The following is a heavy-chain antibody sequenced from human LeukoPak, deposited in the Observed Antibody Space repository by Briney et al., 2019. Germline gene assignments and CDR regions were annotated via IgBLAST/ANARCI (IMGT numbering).Heavy chain of an antibody. CDR2: ITSDGSGT. D-gene: IGHD2-15*01. V-gene: IGHV3-74*01. CDR1: GFTFSSYA. J-gene: IGHJ4*02. CDR3: ARDGILGSHDS. Sequence: GGSLRPSCAASGFTFSSYAMSWVRQAPGKGLVWVSRITSDGSGTSYADSVKGRFTISRDIPKNTLYLQMNSLRAEDTAVYYCARDGILGSHDSWGQGTLVTVSS.